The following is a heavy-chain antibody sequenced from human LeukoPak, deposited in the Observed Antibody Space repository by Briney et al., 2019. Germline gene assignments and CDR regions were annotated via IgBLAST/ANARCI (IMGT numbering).Heavy chain of an antibody. CDR2: IYSGGST. V-gene: IGHV3-53*01. CDR1: GFTVSSNY. Sequence: PGGSLRLSCAASGFTVSSNYMSWFGQAQGKGLGWVSVIYSGGSTYYADSVKGRFTISRDNSKNTLYLQMNSLRAEDTAVYYCATHSSGWYPVDYWGQGTLVTVSS. J-gene: IGHJ4*02. CDR3: ATHSSGWYPVDY. D-gene: IGHD6-19*01.